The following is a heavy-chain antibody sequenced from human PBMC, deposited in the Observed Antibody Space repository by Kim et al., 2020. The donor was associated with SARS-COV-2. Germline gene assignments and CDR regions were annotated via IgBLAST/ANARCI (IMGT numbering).Heavy chain of an antibody. Sequence: SETLSLTCTVSGGSISSSSYYWGWIRQPPGKGLEWIGSIYYSGSTYYNPSLKSRVTISVDTSKNQFSLKLSSVTAADTAVYYCARPASISRAFDYWGQGTLVTVSS. CDR2: IYYSGST. CDR1: GGSISSSSYY. CDR3: ARPASISRAFDY. J-gene: IGHJ4*02. V-gene: IGHV4-39*01.